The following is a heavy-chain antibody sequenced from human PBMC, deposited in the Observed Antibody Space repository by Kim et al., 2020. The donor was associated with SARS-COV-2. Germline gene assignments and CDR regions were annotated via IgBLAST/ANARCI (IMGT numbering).Heavy chain of an antibody. J-gene: IGHJ3*02. V-gene: IGHV1-2*05. D-gene: IGHD3-9*01. CDR3: ARTRTGYRDAFDI. Sequence: ARKFQGRVTMTRDTSIRPAYMELSRLRSDDTVVYYCARTRTGYRDAFDIWGQGTMVTVSS.